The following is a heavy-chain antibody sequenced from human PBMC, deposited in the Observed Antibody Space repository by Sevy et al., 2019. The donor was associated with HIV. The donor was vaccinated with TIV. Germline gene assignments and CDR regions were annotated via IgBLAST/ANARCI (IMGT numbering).Heavy chain of an antibody. CDR3: ARDTVRSSCWYWFDP. J-gene: IGHJ5*02. Sequence: ASVKVSCKASGYTFTGYYMHWVRQAPGQGLEWMGWINPNSGGTNYEQKFQGRVTMTRDTSISTAYMELSRLRSDDTAVYYCARDTVRSSCWYWFDPWGQGTLVTVSS. CDR2: INPNSGGT. D-gene: IGHD6-13*01. V-gene: IGHV1-2*02. CDR1: GYTFTGYY.